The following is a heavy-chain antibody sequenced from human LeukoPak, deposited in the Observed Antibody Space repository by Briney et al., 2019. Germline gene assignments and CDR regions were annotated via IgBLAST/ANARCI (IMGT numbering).Heavy chain of an antibody. CDR1: GGSFSGYY. CDR3: ARARGIMDV. Sequence: PSETLSLTCTVSGGSFSGYYWTWIRQPPGKGLEWIGEINHSANTHYNPSLKSRVTISLDTSKSQFSLNLSSVTAADTAVYYCARARGIMDVWGQGTTVTVSS. J-gene: IGHJ6*02. CDR2: INHSANT. V-gene: IGHV4-34*01.